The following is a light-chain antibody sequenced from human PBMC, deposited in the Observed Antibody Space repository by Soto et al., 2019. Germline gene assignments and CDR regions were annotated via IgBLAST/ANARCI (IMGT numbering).Light chain of an antibody. Sequence: DIQMTQSPSSLSASVGDRVTITCRASQSISSYLNWYQQKPGKAPKLLIYAASSLQSGVPSRFSGSGSGTDFTLTISSLQPEDFATYYCQQSYSTPTAFGQGTKVVIK. CDR2: AAS. CDR3: QQSYSTPTA. J-gene: IGKJ1*01. V-gene: IGKV1-39*01. CDR1: QSISSY.